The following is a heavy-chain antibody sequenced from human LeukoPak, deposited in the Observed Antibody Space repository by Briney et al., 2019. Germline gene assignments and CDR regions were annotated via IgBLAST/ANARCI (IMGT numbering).Heavy chain of an antibody. D-gene: IGHD3-10*01. V-gene: IGHV3-7*01. CDR2: IKQDGNEQ. CDR3: ATYGY. CDR1: GFSFSSFW. Sequence: GGSLRLSCVASGFSFSSFWMSWVRQAPGKGLEWVANIKQDGNEQNYVDSVKGRFTISRDNVKKSLYLQMNRLTVEDTAVYYCATYGYWGQGTLVTVSS. J-gene: IGHJ4*02.